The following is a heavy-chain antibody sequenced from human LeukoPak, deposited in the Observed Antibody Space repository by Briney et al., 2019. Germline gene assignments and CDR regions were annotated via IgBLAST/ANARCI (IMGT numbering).Heavy chain of an antibody. CDR1: GFTFSSYW. CDR3: ARWDAYCSGGTCYFGGFAFDI. D-gene: IGHD2-15*01. J-gene: IGHJ3*02. CDR2: IKQDGSEK. Sequence: PGGSLRLSCAASGFTFSSYWMSWVRQAPGKGLEWVANIKQDGSEKYYVDSVKGRFTISRDNAKNSLYLQMNSLRAEDTAVYYCARWDAYCSGGTCYFGGFAFDIWGQGTMVTVSS. V-gene: IGHV3-7*01.